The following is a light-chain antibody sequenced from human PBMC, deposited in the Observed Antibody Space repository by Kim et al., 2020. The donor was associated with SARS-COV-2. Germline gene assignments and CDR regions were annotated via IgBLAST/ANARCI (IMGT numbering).Light chain of an antibody. Sequence: EIVMTQSPATLSVSPGERATLSCRASQSVSHNLAWYQQKPGQAPRLLIHGASTRATGIPGRFSGSGSGTEFTLTISNLQSEDFAVYYCQRYNDWPSLTFGGGTKVDIK. CDR3: QRYNDWPSLT. CDR2: GAS. CDR1: QSVSHN. J-gene: IGKJ4*01. V-gene: IGKV3-15*01.